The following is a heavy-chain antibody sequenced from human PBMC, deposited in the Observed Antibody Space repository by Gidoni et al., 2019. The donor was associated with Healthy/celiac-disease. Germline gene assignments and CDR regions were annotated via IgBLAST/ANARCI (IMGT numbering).Heavy chain of an antibody. J-gene: IGHJ5*02. V-gene: IGHV3-53*01. D-gene: IGHD3-16*01. Sequence: VQLVESGGGLIQPGGCLRLACAASGFTVSSNYLGGVRQAPGKGLEWVSVICRGVSTYYADSVKGRFTISRDNSKNTLYLQMNSLRAEDTAVYYCARTWGGGFDPWGQGTLVTVSS. CDR2: ICRGVST. CDR3: ARTWGGGFDP. CDR1: GFTVSSNY.